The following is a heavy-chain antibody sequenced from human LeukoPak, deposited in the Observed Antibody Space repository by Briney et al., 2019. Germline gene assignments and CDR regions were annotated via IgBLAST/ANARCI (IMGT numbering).Heavy chain of an antibody. D-gene: IGHD4-23*01. CDR1: GGSFSGYY. J-gene: IGHJ4*02. V-gene: IGHV4-34*01. Sequence: PSETLSLTCAVYGGSFSGYYWSWIRQPPGKGLEWIGEINHSGSTNYNPSLKSRVTISVDTSKNQFSLKLSSVTAADTAVYYCARGGRLRWYPAFGYWGQGTLVTVSS. CDR2: INHSGST. CDR3: ARGGRLRWYPAFGY.